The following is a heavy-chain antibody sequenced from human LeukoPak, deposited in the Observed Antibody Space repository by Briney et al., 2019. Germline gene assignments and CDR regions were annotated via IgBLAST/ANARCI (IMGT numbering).Heavy chain of an antibody. CDR2: INPDGGS. J-gene: IGHJ4*02. Sequence: GGSLRLSCQASRFTFSDYAMSWVRQAPGKGLEWVSSINPDGGSFFADSVKGRFTISRDDSRSVVYLQMNTLSAEDTAVYYCARSGVATCHYWGQGILVTVSS. D-gene: IGHD3-10*01. CDR3: ARSGVATCHY. V-gene: IGHV3-23*01. CDR1: RFTFSDYA.